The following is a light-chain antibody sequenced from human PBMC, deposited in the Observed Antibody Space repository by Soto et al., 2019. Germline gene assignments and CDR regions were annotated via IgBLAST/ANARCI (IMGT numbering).Light chain of an antibody. J-gene: IGKJ1*01. Sequence: DIQMTQSPSTLSASIGDRVTITCRASQSISSWLAWYQQKPGKAPKLLIYDASSLESGVPPRFSGSGSGTEFTLTISSLQPEDFATYYCQQYNSLWTFGQGTKVDIK. V-gene: IGKV1-5*01. CDR2: DAS. CDR3: QQYNSLWT. CDR1: QSISSW.